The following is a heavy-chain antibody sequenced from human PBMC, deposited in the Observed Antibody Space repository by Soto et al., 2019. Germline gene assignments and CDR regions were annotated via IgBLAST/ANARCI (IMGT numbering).Heavy chain of an antibody. CDR1: GGTFSSYA. CDR3: ASWFKEAGTGGNYYYGMDV. J-gene: IGHJ6*02. D-gene: IGHD6-19*01. CDR2: IIPIFGTA. V-gene: IGHV1-69*12. Sequence: QVQLVQSGAEVKKPGSSVQVSCKASGGTFSSYAFSWVRQAPGQGLEWMGGIIPIFGTADYAQKFQGRVTITADEYKNTAHMELRSLTSEDTAVYSCASWFKEAGTGGNYYYGMDVWGQGTTVTVSS.